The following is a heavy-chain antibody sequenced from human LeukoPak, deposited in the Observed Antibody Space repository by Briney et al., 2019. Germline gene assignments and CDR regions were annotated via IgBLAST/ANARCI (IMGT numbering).Heavy chain of an antibody. D-gene: IGHD5-24*01. V-gene: IGHV1-18*01. CDR1: GYSLTSYG. CDR3: ASSRDGYHSAPPDY. CDR2: ISAYNGNT. Sequence: GASVKVSCKASGYSLTSYGISWVRQAPGQGLEWMGWISAYNGNTNYAQKLQGRVTMTTDTSTSTAYMELRSLRSDDTAVYYCASSRDGYHSAPPDYWGQGTLVTVSS. J-gene: IGHJ4*02.